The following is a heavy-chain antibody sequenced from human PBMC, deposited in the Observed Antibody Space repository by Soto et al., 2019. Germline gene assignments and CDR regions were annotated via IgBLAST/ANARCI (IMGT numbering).Heavy chain of an antibody. V-gene: IGHV3-15*07. CDR1: GFTFSNAW. Sequence: GGSLRLSCAASGFTFSNAWMNWVRQAPGKGLEWVGRIKSKTDGGTTDYAAPVKGRFTISRDDSKNTLYLQMNSLKTEDTAVYYCTTETDSVYDFWSGYYRSRWFDPWGQGTLVTVSS. CDR3: TTETDSVYDFWSGYYRSRWFDP. CDR2: IKSKTDGGTT. D-gene: IGHD3-3*01. J-gene: IGHJ5*02.